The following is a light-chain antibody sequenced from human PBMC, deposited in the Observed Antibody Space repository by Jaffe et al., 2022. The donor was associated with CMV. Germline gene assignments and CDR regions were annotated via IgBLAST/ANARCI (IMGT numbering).Light chain of an antibody. CDR2: DVD. Sequence: QSALTQPASVSGSPGQSITVSCTGTSSDVGGYNFVSWYQQHPGKAPKLMICDVDNRPSGVSNRFSGSKSGNTASLTISELQAEDEADYYCSSYTSSSTLVFGGGTKLTVL. J-gene: IGLJ2*01. CDR3: SSYTSSSTLV. CDR1: SSDVGGYNF. V-gene: IGLV2-14*03.